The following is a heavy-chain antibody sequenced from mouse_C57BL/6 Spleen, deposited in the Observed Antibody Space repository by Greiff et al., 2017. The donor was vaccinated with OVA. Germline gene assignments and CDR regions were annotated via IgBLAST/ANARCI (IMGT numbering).Heavy chain of an antibody. CDR2: IHPNSGST. D-gene: IGHD1-1*01. J-gene: IGHJ4*01. V-gene: IGHV1-64*01. CDR1: GYTFTSYW. CDR3: ARPLGTTVVGAMDY. Sequence: VQLQQPGAELVKPGASVKLSCKASGYTFTSYWMHWVKQRPGQGLEWIGMIHPNSGSTNYNEKFKSKATLTVDKSSSTAYMQLSSLTSEDSAVYYCARPLGTTVVGAMDYWGQGTSVTVSS.